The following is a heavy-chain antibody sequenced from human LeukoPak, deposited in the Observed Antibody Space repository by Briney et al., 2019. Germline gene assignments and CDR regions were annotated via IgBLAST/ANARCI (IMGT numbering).Heavy chain of an antibody. V-gene: IGHV3-23*01. Sequence: GGSLRLSCAASGFTFSSYAMSWVRQAPGKGLEWVSGISDGGGSTYYADSVKGRFTISRDNSKNTLYLQMNSLRAEDTAVYYCAKNPYYYSSGWDYWGQGTLVTVSS. J-gene: IGHJ4*02. CDR1: GFTFSSYA. D-gene: IGHD3-10*01. CDR3: AKNPYYYSSGWDY. CDR2: ISDGGGST.